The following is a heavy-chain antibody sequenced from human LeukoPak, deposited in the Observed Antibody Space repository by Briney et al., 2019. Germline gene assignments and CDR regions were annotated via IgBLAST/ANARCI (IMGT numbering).Heavy chain of an antibody. V-gene: IGHV4-4*07. J-gene: IGHJ3*02. CDR1: GGSISSYY. CDR3: AGGGSYYDFWSGYPDAFDI. CDR2: IYTSGST. Sequence: TASETLSLTCTVSGGSISSYYWSWIRQPAGKGLEWIGRIYTSGSTNYNPSLKSRVTMSVDTSKNQFSLKLSSVTAADTAVYYCAGGGSYYDFWSGYPDAFDIWGQGTMVTVSS. D-gene: IGHD3-3*01.